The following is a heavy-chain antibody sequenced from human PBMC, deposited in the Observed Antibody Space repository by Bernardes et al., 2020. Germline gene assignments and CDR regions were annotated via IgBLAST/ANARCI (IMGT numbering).Heavy chain of an antibody. D-gene: IGHD2-2*01. CDR3: AKTAHGYQLLSWVDY. Sequence: GGSLRLSCAASGFTFSSYAMSWVRQAPGKGLEWVSAITDSGRSTYYADSVKGRFTISRDNSKNTLYLQMNSLRAEDTAVYYCAKTAHGYQLLSWVDYWGQGTLVTVSS. V-gene: IGHV3-23*01. CDR1: GFTFSSYA. CDR2: ITDSGRST. J-gene: IGHJ4*02.